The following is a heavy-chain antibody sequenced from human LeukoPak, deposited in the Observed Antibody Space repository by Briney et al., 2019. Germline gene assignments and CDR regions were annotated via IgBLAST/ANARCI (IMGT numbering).Heavy chain of an antibody. D-gene: IGHD3-3*01. CDR3: ASGTPSYYDFWGGYNPFDY. V-gene: IGHV4-39*01. CDR2: IYYSGST. CDR1: GGSISNRSYY. J-gene: IGHJ4*02. Sequence: SGTLSLTCTDSGGSISNRSYYWAWIRQPPGKGLEWIGSIYYSGSTYYNPSLKSRVTISVDTSKNQFSLKLSSVTAADTAVYYCASGTPSYYDFWGGYNPFDYWGQGTLVTVSS.